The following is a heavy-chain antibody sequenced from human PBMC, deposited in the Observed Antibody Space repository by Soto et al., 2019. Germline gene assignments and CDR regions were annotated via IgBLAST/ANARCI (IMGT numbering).Heavy chain of an antibody. CDR2: IKQDGSEK. CDR3: AREKGESGYSYGDY. D-gene: IGHD5-18*01. J-gene: IGHJ4*02. Sequence: EVQLVESGGGLVQPGGSLRLSCAASGFTFSSYWMSWVRQAPGKGLEWVANIKQDGSEKYYVDSVKGRFTISRDNAKNSLYLQMNSLRAEDTAVYYCAREKGESGYSYGDYWGQGTLVTVSS. V-gene: IGHV3-7*05. CDR1: GFTFSSYW.